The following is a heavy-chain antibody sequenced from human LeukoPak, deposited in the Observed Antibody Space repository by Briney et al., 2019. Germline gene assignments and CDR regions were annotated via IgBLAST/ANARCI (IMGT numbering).Heavy chain of an antibody. V-gene: IGHV4-31*03. D-gene: IGHD3-22*01. CDR1: GGSISSGGYY. CDR2: IYYSGST. CDR3: ARGYYDSSGYYRGSDY. Sequence: RSSETLSLTCTVSGGSISSGGYYWSWIRQHPGKGLEWIGYIYYSGSTYYNPSLKSRVTISVDTSKNQFSLKLRSVTAADTAVYYCARGYYDSSGYYRGSDYWGQGTLVTVSS. J-gene: IGHJ4*02.